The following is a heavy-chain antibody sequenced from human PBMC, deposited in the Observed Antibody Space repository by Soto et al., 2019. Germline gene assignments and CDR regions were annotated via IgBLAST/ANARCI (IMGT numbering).Heavy chain of an antibody. CDR1: GRSMISYY. CDR3: AREGDDRHFFFDS. Sequence: SETLSLTCNVSGRSMISYYWSWIRQPAGKGLEWIGRIYTGVNTNYNPSLKSRVTMSVDTSKSQFSLSLTSVTAADTAVYYCAREGDDRHFFFDSWGQGTLVTVSS. D-gene: IGHD3-3*02. CDR2: IYTGVNT. V-gene: IGHV4-4*07. J-gene: IGHJ4*02.